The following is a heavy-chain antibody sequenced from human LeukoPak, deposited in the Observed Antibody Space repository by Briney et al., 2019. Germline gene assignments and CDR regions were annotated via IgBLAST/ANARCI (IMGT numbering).Heavy chain of an antibody. CDR2: INPSGGST. V-gene: IGHV1-46*01. J-gene: IGHJ6*03. D-gene: IGHD3-10*01. CDR1: GYTFTSYY. Sequence: GASVKVSCKASGYTFTSYYMHWVRQAPGQGLEWMGIINPSGGSTSYAQKFQGRVTMTRDMSTSTVYMELSSLRSEDTAVYYCARDSWGGFGELLSRDYYYYYMDVWGKGTTVTVSS. CDR3: ARDSWGGFGELLSRDYYYYYMDV.